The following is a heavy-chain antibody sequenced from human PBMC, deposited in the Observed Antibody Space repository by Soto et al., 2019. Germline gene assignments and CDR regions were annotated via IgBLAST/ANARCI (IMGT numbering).Heavy chain of an antibody. CDR2: IIPIFGTA. D-gene: IGHD3-10*02. CDR1: GGTFSSYA. V-gene: IGHV1-69*01. CDR3: ARAPRFGESLGIDYYYYGMDV. Sequence: QEQLVQSGAEVKKPGSSVKVSCKASGGTFSSYAISWVRQAPGQGLKRMGGIIPIFGTANYAQKCQGRVTITADESTSTAYMELSSLRSEDTAVYYCARAPRFGESLGIDYYYYGMDVWGQGTTVTVSS. J-gene: IGHJ6*02.